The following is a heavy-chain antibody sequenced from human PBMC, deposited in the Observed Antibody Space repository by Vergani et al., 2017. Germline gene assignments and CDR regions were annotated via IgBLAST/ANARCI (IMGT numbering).Heavy chain of an antibody. D-gene: IGHD6-13*01. CDR2: MNPNSGNT. CDR1: GYTFTSYD. CDR3: ARGSGYSSSWYLRDYYYYYMDV. Sequence: QVQLVQSGAEVKKPGASVKVSCKASGYTFTSYDINWVRQATGQGLEWMGWMNPNSGNTGYAQKFQGRVTMTRNTSISTAYMELSSLRSEDTAVYYCARGSGYSSSWYLRDYYYYYMDVWGKGTTVTVSS. V-gene: IGHV1-8*01. J-gene: IGHJ6*03.